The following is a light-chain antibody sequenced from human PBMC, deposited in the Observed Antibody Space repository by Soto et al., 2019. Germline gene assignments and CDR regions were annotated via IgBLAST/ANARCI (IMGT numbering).Light chain of an antibody. Sequence: QSVLTQPPSASGSPGQSVTISCTGTSSDVGGYNYVSWYQQHPGKAPKLMMNGVNRRASGVPDRFSGSKSGITASLTVSGLQAEDEADYYCGSYAGSSVVVFGGGTKLTVL. V-gene: IGLV2-8*01. CDR3: GSYAGSSVVV. CDR1: SSDVGGYNY. J-gene: IGLJ2*01. CDR2: GVN.